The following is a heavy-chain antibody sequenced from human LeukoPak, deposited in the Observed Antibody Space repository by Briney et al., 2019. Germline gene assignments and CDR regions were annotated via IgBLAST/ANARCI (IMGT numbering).Heavy chain of an antibody. CDR1: GVSISSYY. J-gene: IGHJ5*02. CDR3: ARVRYCSSTSCP. CDR2: IYYSGST. Sequence: SETLSLTCTVSGVSISSYYWSWIRQPPGKGLEWIGYIYYSGSTNYNPSLKSRVTISVDTSKNQFSLKLSSVTAADTAVYYCARVRYCSSTSCPWGQGTLVTVSS. D-gene: IGHD2-2*01. V-gene: IGHV4-59*12.